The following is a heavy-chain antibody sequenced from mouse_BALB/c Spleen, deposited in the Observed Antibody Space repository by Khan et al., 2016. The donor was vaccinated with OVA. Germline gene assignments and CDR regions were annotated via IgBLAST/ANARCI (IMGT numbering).Heavy chain of an antibody. D-gene: IGHD1-3*01. CDR1: GFSLTSYG. J-gene: IGHJ2*01. Sequence: QVQLQQSGPGLVAPSQSLSITCTVSGFSLTSYGVHWVRQPPGKGLEWLGVIWAGGSTNYNSALMSSLSISKDNSKTQVFLKMNRLQTDDKAMYYCARLEDIWGQGTTLTVSS. CDR3: ARLEDI. V-gene: IGHV2-9*02. CDR2: IWAGGST.